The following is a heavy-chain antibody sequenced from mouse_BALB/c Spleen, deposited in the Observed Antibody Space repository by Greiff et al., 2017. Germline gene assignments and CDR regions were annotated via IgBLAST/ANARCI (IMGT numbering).Heavy chain of an antibody. Sequence: VQLKESGAELVRSGASVKLSCTASGFNIKDYYMHWVKQRPEQGLEWIGWIDPENGDTEYAPKFQGKATMTADTSSNTAYLQLSSLTSEDTAVYYCKGRGGQVEDYWGQGTTLTVSS. V-gene: IGHV14-4*02. CDR2: IDPENGDT. J-gene: IGHJ2*01. CDR3: KGRGGQVEDY. D-gene: IGHD3-1*01. CDR1: GFNIKDYY.